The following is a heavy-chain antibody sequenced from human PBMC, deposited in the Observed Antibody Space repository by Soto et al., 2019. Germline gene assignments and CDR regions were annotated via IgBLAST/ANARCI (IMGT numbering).Heavy chain of an antibody. CDR2: ISAYNGDT. Sequence: QVQLVQSGAEMKEPGASVKVSCKASGYTLNTYRISWVRQAPGQGLEWMGWISAYNGDTNYAQKLQGRVTMTTDSSTNTAYMELRRLSFDDTAVYYCARAPKFTSTTGSLAFWGQATLVTVSS. CDR3: ARAPKFTSTTGSLAF. V-gene: IGHV1-18*01. J-gene: IGHJ4*02. CDR1: GYTLNTYR. D-gene: IGHD1-1*01.